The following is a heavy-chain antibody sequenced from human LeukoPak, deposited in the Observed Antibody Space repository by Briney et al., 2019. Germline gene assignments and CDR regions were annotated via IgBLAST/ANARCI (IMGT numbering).Heavy chain of an antibody. J-gene: IGHJ3*02. CDR2: IYYSGRT. Sequence: PSETLSLTCTVSGGSISSSRYYWGWIRQPPGKGLEWIGSIYYSGRTDYIPSLKSRVTISVDTAKNQFSLKLSSVTAADTAVYYCARVEGEGDAFDIWGQGTMVTVSS. V-gene: IGHV4-39*07. CDR3: ARVEGEGDAFDI. D-gene: IGHD2-21*01. CDR1: GGSISSSRYY.